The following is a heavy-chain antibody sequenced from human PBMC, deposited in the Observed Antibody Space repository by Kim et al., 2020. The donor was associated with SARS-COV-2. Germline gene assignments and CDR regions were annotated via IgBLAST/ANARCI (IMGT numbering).Heavy chain of an antibody. D-gene: IGHD6-13*01. J-gene: IGHJ4*02. V-gene: IGHV3-23*01. CDR3: AKDFEAYSSSWLGYFDY. CDR2: ISGGGGKT. CDR1: GFTFSSYA. Sequence: GGSLRLSCAASGFTFSSYAMSWVRQAPGKGLEWVSAISGGGGKTYNADSVKGRFTISRDNSKNTLYLQMSSLRAEDTAVYYCAKDFEAYSSSWLGYFDYWGQGTLVTVSS.